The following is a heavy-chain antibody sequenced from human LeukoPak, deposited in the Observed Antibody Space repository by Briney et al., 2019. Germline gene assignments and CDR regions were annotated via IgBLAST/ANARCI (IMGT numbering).Heavy chain of an antibody. CDR2: IIPIFGTA. V-gene: IGHV1-69*06. Sequence: ASVKVSCKASVGTFSSYAISWVRQAPGQGLEWMGGIIPIFGTANYAQKFQGRVTITADKSTSTAYMELSSLRSEDTAVYYCARGTLSWDHYYYYGMDVWGKGTTVTVSS. D-gene: IGHD6-13*01. CDR3: ARGTLSWDHYYYYGMDV. J-gene: IGHJ6*04. CDR1: VGTFSSYA.